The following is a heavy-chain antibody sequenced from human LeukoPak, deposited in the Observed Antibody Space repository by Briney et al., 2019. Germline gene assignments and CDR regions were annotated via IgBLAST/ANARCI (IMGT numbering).Heavy chain of an antibody. Sequence: SETLSPTCTVSGGSISSYFWSWIRQPPGKGLEWIGYIYHSGSTYYNPSLKSRVTISTDTSENQVSLYLNSVTAADTAVYYCARALAGATSGAMYFNLWGRGTLVTVSS. V-gene: IGHV4-59*01. D-gene: IGHD1-26*01. CDR1: GGSISSYF. J-gene: IGHJ2*01. CDR2: IYHSGST. CDR3: ARALAGATSGAMYFNL.